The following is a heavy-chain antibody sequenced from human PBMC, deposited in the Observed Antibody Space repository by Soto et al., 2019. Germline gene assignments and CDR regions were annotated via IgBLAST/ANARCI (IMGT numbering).Heavy chain of an antibody. D-gene: IGHD3-9*01. CDR1: GFSFEDYA. Sequence: HPGGSLRLSCAASGFSFEDYAMHWVRQSPGKGLEWVSGITWNSGNTGYGDSVKGRFTISRDNAKNSLYLQMNSLRPEDTAFYFCAKDSAYDILTGYAFDIWGQGTMVTVS. CDR2: ITWNSGNT. J-gene: IGHJ3*02. V-gene: IGHV3-9*01. CDR3: AKDSAYDILTGYAFDI.